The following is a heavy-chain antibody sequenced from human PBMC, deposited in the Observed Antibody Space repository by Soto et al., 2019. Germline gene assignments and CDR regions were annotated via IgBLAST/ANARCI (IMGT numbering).Heavy chain of an antibody. J-gene: IGHJ6*03. Sequence: GGSLRLSCAASGFTFDDYAMHWVRQAPGKGLEWVSGISWNSGSIGYADSVKGRFTISRDNAKNSLYLQMNSLRAEDTALYYCAKDIGAAAGTIYYYYMDVWGKGTTVTVSS. V-gene: IGHV3-9*01. D-gene: IGHD6-13*01. CDR3: AKDIGAAAGTIYYYYMDV. CDR1: GFTFDDYA. CDR2: ISWNSGSI.